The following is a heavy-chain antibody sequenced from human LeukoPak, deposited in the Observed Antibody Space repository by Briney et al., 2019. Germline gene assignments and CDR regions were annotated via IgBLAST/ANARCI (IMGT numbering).Heavy chain of an antibody. CDR3: ARAGYPGLDS. CDR2: IYHSGSS. J-gene: IGHJ4*02. CDR1: GVSMSSYF. V-gene: IGHV4-59*08. Sequence: PSETLSLTCTVSGVSMSSYFWSWIRQPPGKGLEWIGYIYHSGSSHYNPSLKSRVTISVDTSKNQFSLKLSSVTAADTAMYFCARAGYPGLDSWGQGTLVTVSS. D-gene: IGHD5-12*01.